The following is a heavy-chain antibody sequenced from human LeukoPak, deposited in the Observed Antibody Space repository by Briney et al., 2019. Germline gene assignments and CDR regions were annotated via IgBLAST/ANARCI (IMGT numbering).Heavy chain of an antibody. J-gene: IGHJ4*02. CDR2: ISSSSSYI. CDR1: GFTFSSYS. V-gene: IGHV3-21*01. CDR3: ARDMIPYDFWSGSHSTDY. D-gene: IGHD3-3*01. Sequence: GGSLRLSCAAPGFTFSSYSMNWVRQAPGKGLEWVSSISSSSSYIYYADSVKGRFTISRDNAKNSLYLQMNSLRAEDTAVYYCARDMIPYDFWSGSHSTDYWGQGTLVTVSS.